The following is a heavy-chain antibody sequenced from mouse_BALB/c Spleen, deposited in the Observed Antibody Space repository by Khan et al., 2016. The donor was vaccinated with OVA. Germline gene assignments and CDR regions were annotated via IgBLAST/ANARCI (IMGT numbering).Heavy chain of an antibody. D-gene: IGHD1-2*01. CDR3: ARTARLKY. CDR1: GYSITSGYG. V-gene: IGHV3-2*02. CDR2: ISYSGST. Sequence: EVQLQESGPGLVKPSQSLSLTCTVTGYSITSGYGWNWIRQFPGNKLEWMGYISYSGSTNYKPFLKSRISITRDTTKNQFFLQLNSVTTEDTATYYCARTARLKYWGQGTTLTVSS. J-gene: IGHJ2*01.